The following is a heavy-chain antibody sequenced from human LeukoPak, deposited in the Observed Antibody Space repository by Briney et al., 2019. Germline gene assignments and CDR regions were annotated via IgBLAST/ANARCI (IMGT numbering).Heavy chain of an antibody. CDR2: ISAYNGNT. CDR3: ARDQFAYSGSYEVWEDY. V-gene: IGHV1-18*01. J-gene: IGHJ4*02. Sequence: GASVKVSCKASGYTFTSYGISWVRQAPGQGLEWMGWISAYNGNTNYAQKLQGRVTTTTDTSTSTAYMELRSLRSDDTAVYYCARDQFAYSGSYEVWEDYWGQGTLVTVSS. CDR1: GYTFTSYG. D-gene: IGHD1-26*01.